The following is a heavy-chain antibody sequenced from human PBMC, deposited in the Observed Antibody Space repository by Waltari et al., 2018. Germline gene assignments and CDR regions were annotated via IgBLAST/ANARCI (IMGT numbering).Heavy chain of an antibody. CDR1: GFNFRDDW. D-gene: IGHD3-16*01. J-gene: IGHJ4*02. Sequence: EVRLVESGGGLVQPGESLRLSCETSGFNFRDDWMSWVRQSPGKGLEWVANIKYDGSEIYSVDSVKGRFTISRDNAKHSLHLQMNSLRPGDTAVYYCVRVGAATNYFNFWGQGTLVTVSS. CDR2: IKYDGSEI. V-gene: IGHV3-7*01. CDR3: VRVGAATNYFNF.